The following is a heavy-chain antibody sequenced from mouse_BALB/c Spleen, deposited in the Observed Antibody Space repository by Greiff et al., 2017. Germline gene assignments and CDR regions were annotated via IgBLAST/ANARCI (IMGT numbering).Heavy chain of an antibody. CDR1: GYTFTEYT. Sequence: VQVQQSGPELVTPGASVKISCKTSGYTFTEYTMHWVQQSHGKSLEWIGGINPNNGGTSYNQKFNGKTTWTVDKSSSTAYMELRRLTYEASAVYSSARSVLPSWFAYWGQGTLVTVSA. D-gene: IGHD1-2*01. CDR2: INPNNGGT. J-gene: IGHJ3*01. CDR3: ARSVLPSWFAY. V-gene: IGHV1-18*01.